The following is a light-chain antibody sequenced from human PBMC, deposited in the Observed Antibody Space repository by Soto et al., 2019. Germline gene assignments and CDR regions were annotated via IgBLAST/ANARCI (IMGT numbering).Light chain of an antibody. CDR1: QSISRS. V-gene: IGKV3-20*01. CDR2: GAS. CDR3: QHYDSLPIT. J-gene: IGKJ5*01. Sequence: EIMLTESPAILSVSPGEIATLSCRASQSISRSLAWYQQKPGQPPRLLIYGASSRATGIPDRFSGSGSGTDFTLTISRLEPEDFAVFYCQHYDSLPITFGQGTRLEIK.